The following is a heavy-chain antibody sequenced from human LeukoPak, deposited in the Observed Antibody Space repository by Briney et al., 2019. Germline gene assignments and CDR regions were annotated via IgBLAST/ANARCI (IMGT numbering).Heavy chain of an antibody. CDR2: INPNSGGT. D-gene: IGHD3-10*01. Sequence: SSVKVSCKASGYTFTGYYMHWVRQAPGQGLEWMGRINPNSGGTNYAQKFQGRVTMTRDTSISTAYMELSRLRSDDTAVYYCAGPRYGSGSYYHADFLDYWGQGTLVTVSS. CDR1: GYTFTGYY. V-gene: IGHV1-2*06. J-gene: IGHJ4*02. CDR3: AGPRYGSGSYYHADFLDY.